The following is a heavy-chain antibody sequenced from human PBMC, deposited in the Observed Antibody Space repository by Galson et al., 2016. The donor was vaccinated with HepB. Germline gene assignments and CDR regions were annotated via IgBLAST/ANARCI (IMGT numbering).Heavy chain of an antibody. CDR2: IWYDGSKK. V-gene: IGHV3-33*01. Sequence: SLRLSCAASGFIFSNYGMNWVRLAPGKGLEWVAVIWYDGSKKYYGDSVKGRFSISRDNPKKMLYLQMNSLRVEDTAVYYCVSEVIRGDVTVDDAFDLWGQGTMVAVSS. CDR3: VSEVIRGDVTVDDAFDL. J-gene: IGHJ3*01. D-gene: IGHD3-10*01. CDR1: GFIFSNYG.